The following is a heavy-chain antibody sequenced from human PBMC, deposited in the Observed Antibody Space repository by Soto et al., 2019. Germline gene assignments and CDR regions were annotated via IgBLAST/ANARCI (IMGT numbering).Heavy chain of an antibody. D-gene: IGHD3-3*01. CDR2: IYYSGST. V-gene: IGHV4-31*11. Sequence: SETLSLTCAVYGGSFSDYYWSWIRQHPGKGLEWIGYIYYSGSTYYNPSLKSRVTISVDTSKNQFSLKLSSVTAADTAVYYCARDRVTIFGVVPYWFDPWGQGTLVTVSS. J-gene: IGHJ5*02. CDR1: GGSFSDYY. CDR3: ARDRVTIFGVVPYWFDP.